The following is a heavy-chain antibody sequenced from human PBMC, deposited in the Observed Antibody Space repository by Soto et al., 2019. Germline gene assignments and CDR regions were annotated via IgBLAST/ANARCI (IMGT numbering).Heavy chain of an antibody. Sequence: GGSLRLSCAASGFIFSGYAMHWVRQAPGRGLEWVALISYDGSNKYYADSVKGRFTISRDSSKNTMYLQMNSLRAEDTAVFYCARGSGGYSYYGVDVWGQGTTVTVSS. J-gene: IGHJ6*02. CDR2: ISYDGSNK. D-gene: IGHD3-16*01. CDR3: ARGSGGYSYYGVDV. CDR1: GFIFSGYA. V-gene: IGHV3-30-3*01.